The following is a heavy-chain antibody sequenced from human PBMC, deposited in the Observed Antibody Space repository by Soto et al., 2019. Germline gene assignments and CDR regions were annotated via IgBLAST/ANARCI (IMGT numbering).Heavy chain of an antibody. V-gene: IGHV3-21*01. J-gene: IGHJ4*02. CDR3: ARELRGDYVFDY. CDR1: GFTFSSYS. D-gene: IGHD2-21*02. CDR2: ISSSSSYI. Sequence: PGGSLRLSCAASGFTFSSYSMNWVRQAPGKGLEWVSSISSSSSYIYYADSVKGRFTISRDNAKNSLYLQMNSLRAEDTAVYYCARELRGDYVFDYWGQGTLVTVSS.